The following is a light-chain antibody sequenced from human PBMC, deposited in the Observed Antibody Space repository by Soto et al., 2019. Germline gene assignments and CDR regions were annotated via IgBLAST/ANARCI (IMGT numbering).Light chain of an antibody. CDR3: QQYNSDSRT. J-gene: IGKJ1*01. V-gene: IGKV1-5*01. CDR1: QTISSW. Sequence: DIQMTQSPSTLSGSVGDRVTITCRASQTISSWLAWYQQKPGKAPKLLIYHASTLESGVPSRFSGSGSGTEFTLTISSLQPDDFATYYCQQYNSDSRTFGQGTKVDIK. CDR2: HAS.